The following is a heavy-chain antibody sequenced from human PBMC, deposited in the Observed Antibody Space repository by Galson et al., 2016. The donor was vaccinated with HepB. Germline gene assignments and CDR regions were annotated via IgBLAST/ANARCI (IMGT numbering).Heavy chain of an antibody. D-gene: IGHD6-19*01. J-gene: IGHJ4*02. CDR1: GFTFSTYA. CDR2: VSGSGGT. V-gene: IGHV3-23*01. Sequence: SLRLSCASSGFTFSTYAMSWVRQVPGKGLEWVSSVSGSGGTSYADPIKGRFTVSRDNSKNTLYLQMNSLRAEDTAVYYCAKDSGQWLVEGGTYDSWGQGTLVIVSS. CDR3: AKDSGQWLVEGGTYDS.